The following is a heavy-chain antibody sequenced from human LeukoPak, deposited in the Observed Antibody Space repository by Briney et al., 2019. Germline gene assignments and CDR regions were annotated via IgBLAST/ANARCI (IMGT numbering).Heavy chain of an antibody. V-gene: IGHV3-11*01. CDR3: ARVASGFDAFDI. Sequence: GGSLRLSCAASGFTFSDFYMGWIRQAPGKGLEWVSHISSSGSTINHADSVKGRFTISRDNAKNSLYLQMNSLRAEDTAVYYCARVASGFDAFDIWGQGTVVIVSS. D-gene: IGHD3-10*01. J-gene: IGHJ3*02. CDR2: ISSSGSTI. CDR1: GFTFSDFY.